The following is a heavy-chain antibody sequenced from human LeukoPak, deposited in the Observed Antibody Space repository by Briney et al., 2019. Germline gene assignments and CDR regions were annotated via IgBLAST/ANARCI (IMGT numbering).Heavy chain of an antibody. CDR2: ISSSSSTI. Sequence: PGGSLRLSCAASGFTFSSYSMNWVRQAPGKGLEWVSYISSSSSTIYYADSVKGRFTISRDNAKNSLYLQMNSLRAEDTAVYYCAREWFGQQLVPSFDYWGQGTLVTVSS. CDR3: AREWFGQQLVPSFDY. J-gene: IGHJ4*02. D-gene: IGHD6-13*01. V-gene: IGHV3-48*04. CDR1: GFTFSSYS.